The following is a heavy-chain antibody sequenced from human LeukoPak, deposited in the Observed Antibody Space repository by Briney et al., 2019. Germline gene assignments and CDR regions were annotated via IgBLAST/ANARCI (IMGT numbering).Heavy chain of an antibody. CDR3: ARIAVAPRRHFDY. CDR2: INPNSGGT. V-gene: IGHV1-2*02. Sequence: ASVKVSCEASGYTFTGYYMHWVRQAPGQGLEWMGWINPNSGGTNYAQKFQGRVTMTRDTSISTAYMELSRLRSDDTAVYYCARIAVAPRRHFDYWGQGTLVTVSS. J-gene: IGHJ4*02. D-gene: IGHD6-19*01. CDR1: GYTFTGYY.